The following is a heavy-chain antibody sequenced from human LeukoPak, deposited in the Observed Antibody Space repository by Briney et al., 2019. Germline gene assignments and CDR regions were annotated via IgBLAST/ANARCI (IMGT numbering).Heavy chain of an antibody. CDR3: ASPHYSGYFDY. V-gene: IGHV4-39*07. CDR1: GGSISSSSYY. CDR2: IYYSGST. J-gene: IGHJ4*02. D-gene: IGHD1-26*01. Sequence: SETLSLTCTVSGGSISSSSYYWGWIRQPPGKGLEWIGSIYYSGSTYYNPSLKSRVTISVATSKNQFSLKLSSVTAADTAVYYCASPHYSGYFDYWGQGTLVTVSS.